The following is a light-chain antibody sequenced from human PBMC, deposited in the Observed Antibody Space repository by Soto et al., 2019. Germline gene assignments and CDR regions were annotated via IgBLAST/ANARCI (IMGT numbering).Light chain of an antibody. CDR1: QGISNY. CDR3: QQYDNLPHT. CDR2: DAS. J-gene: IGKJ5*01. V-gene: IGKV1-33*01. Sequence: DIQMTQSPSAMSASVGDRVTITCRASQGISNYLAWFQQKPGKVPKRLIYDASNLETGVPSRFSGSGSGTDFTFTISSLQPEDIATYYCQQYDNLPHTFGQGTRLEIK.